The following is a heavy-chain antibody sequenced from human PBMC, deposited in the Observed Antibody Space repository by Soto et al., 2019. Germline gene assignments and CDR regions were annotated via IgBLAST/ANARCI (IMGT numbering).Heavy chain of an antibody. Sequence: QVQLQESGPGLVKPSETLSLTCTVSGGSFTTYYWNWIRQPAGKRLEWIGRLYTSGNTKYNPSLKSRLTMSLDTSKIQFSLKLSSVTAADTSIYYCARETVLGTDNWFDPWGQGILVTVS. J-gene: IGHJ5*02. CDR1: GGSFTTYY. D-gene: IGHD6-19*01. CDR3: ARETVLGTDNWFDP. CDR2: LYTSGNT. V-gene: IGHV4-4*07.